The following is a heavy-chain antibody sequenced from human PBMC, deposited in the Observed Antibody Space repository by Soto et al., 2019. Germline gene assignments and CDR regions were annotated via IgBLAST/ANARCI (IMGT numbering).Heavy chain of an antibody. J-gene: IGHJ6*02. Sequence: PSETLSLTCAVSGYSISSGYYWGWIRQPPGKGLEWIGSIYHSGSTYYNPSLKSRVTISVDTSKNQFSLKLSSVTAADTAVYYCARVYSSRTSCYRNYYYGMDGWGQGTTVTVSS. D-gene: IGHD2-2*01. CDR2: IYHSGST. CDR3: ARVYSSRTSCYRNYYYGMDG. CDR1: GYSISSGYY. V-gene: IGHV4-38-2*01.